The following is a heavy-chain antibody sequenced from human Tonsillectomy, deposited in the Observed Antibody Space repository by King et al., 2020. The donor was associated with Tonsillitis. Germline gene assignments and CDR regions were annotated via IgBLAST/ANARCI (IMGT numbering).Heavy chain of an antibody. D-gene: IGHD3-22*01. CDR1: GLTLSAYW. V-gene: IGHV3-74*01. J-gene: IGHJ3*01. CDR2: INSDGTSI. Sequence: VQLVESGGGLVQPGGSLRLSCAASGLTLSAYWMHWVRHSPGKGLVWVSRINSDGTSINDGDSVKCRFTISKDNAKNTLYLQMNSLRAEDTAVYYCVRGYYDGSAYFDAFDVWGQGTKVTVSS. CDR3: VRGYYDGSAYFDAFDV.